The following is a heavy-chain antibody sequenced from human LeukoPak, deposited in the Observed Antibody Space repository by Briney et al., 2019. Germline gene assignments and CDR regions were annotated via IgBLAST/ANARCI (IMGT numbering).Heavy chain of an antibody. CDR3: ARVVPAAIGDWFDP. V-gene: IGHV4-39*01. Sequence: SETLSLTCTVSGGSISSSSYYWGWIRQPPGKGLEWIGSIYCSGSTYYNPSLKSRVTISVDTSKNQFSLKLSSVTAADTAVYYCARVVPAAIGDWFDPWGQGTLVTVSS. CDR2: IYCSGST. CDR1: GGSISSSSYY. D-gene: IGHD2-2*01. J-gene: IGHJ5*02.